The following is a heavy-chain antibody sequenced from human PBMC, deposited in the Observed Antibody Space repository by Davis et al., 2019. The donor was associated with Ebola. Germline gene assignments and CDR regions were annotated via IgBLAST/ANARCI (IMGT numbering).Heavy chain of an antibody. J-gene: IGHJ4*02. V-gene: IGHV3-53*01. D-gene: IGHD6-13*01. Sequence: GESLKISCAASGFTVGSNYMSWVRQAPGKGLEWVSVIYSGGSTYYADSVKGRFTISRDNSRNTLYLQMNSLRVDDTAIYYCTRGRGGSSWELYWGQGTLVTVSS. CDR1: GFTVGSNY. CDR2: IYSGGST. CDR3: TRGRGGSSWELY.